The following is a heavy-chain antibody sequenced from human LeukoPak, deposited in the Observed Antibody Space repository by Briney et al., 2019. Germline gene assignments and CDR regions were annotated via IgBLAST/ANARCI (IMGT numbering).Heavy chain of an antibody. D-gene: IGHD4-23*01. CDR1: GFTFSTYW. V-gene: IGHV3-7*03. CDR3: TRTVNSASDF. CDR2: IKEDGSDE. Sequence: GGSLRLSCAASGFTFSTYWMGWVRQAPGKGLEWVADIKEDGSDEYSVDSVKGRFTISRDNAKNSLYLQMNSLRIDDTAMYYCTRTVNSASDFWGQGTLVTVSS. J-gene: IGHJ4*02.